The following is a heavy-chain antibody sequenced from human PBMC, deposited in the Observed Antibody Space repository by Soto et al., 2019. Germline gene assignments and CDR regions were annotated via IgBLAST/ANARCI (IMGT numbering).Heavy chain of an antibody. D-gene: IGHD5-12*01. J-gene: IGHJ6*02. CDR1: GYTFTGYY. V-gene: IGHV1-2*02. Sequence: ASVKVSCKASGYTFTGYYMHWVRQAPGQGLEWMGWINPNSGGTNYAQKFQGRVTMTRDTSISTAYMELSRLRSDDTAVYYCAGDIVATTEAVWYYYYGMDVWGQGTTVPVSS. CDR3: AGDIVATTEAVWYYYYGMDV. CDR2: INPNSGGT.